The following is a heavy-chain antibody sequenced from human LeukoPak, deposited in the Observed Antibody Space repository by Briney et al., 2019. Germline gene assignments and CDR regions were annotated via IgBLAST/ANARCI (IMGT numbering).Heavy chain of an antibody. CDR3: ASPSTAAQLMGDAFDI. J-gene: IGHJ3*02. CDR2: ISSSGSTI. CDR1: GFTVSSNY. D-gene: IGHD6-6*01. Sequence: GGSLRLSCAASGFTVSSNYMSWVRQAPGKGLEWVSYISSSGSTIYYADSVKGRFTISRDNAKNSLYLQMNSLRAEDTAVYYCASPSTAAQLMGDAFDIWGQGTMVTVSS. V-gene: IGHV3-11*01.